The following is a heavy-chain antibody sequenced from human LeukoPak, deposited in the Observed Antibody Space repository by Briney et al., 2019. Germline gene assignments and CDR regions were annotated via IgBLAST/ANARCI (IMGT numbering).Heavy chain of an antibody. V-gene: IGHV3-23*01. Sequence: GGSLRLSCAASGFTFSSYSMNWVRQAPGMGLEWVSDISDSGVSTYYADSVKGRFTISRDNSKNTLYLQMNTLRAEDTAVYFCAKIRGYSYGYGDYWGQGTLVTVSS. CDR1: GFTFSSYS. CDR3: AKIRGYSYGYGDY. D-gene: IGHD5-18*01. CDR2: ISDSGVST. J-gene: IGHJ4*02.